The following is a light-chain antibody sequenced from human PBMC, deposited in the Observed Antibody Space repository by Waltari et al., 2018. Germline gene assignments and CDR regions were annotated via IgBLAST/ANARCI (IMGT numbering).Light chain of an antibody. V-gene: IGKV3-20*01. J-gene: IGKJ1*01. Sequence: EIVLQQSPGTLSSPPGERATLSCRASQSVGKSLAWYQQKPGQAPRLLIYDASSRATGIPDRFSGSGFGTDFSLTISRLEPEDFAVYYCQKYVSLPATFGQGTKVEIK. CDR3: QKYVSLPAT. CDR2: DAS. CDR1: QSVGKS.